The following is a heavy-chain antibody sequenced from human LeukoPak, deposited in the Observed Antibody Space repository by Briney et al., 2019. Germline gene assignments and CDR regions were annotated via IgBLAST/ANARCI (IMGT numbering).Heavy chain of an antibody. Sequence: PSETLSLTCTVSGGSISSYYWSWIRQPPGKGLEWIGYIYTSGSTNYNPSLKSRVTISVDTSKNQFSLKLSSVTAADTAVYYCARVDNGFVDYWGQGTLVTVSP. CDR2: IYTSGST. V-gene: IGHV4-4*09. D-gene: IGHD5-12*01. J-gene: IGHJ4*02. CDR1: GGSISSYY. CDR3: ARVDNGFVDY.